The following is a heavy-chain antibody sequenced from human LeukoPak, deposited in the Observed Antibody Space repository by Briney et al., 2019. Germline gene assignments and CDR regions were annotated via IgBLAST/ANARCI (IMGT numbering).Heavy chain of an antibody. V-gene: IGHV4-4*07. CDR3: ARVGATTVVTPGSRAILY. D-gene: IGHD4-23*01. Sequence: SETLSLTCIVSGNSFGDYYWSWIRQPAGKGLEWIGRIYTSGSTTYNPSLKSRVTMSVATSKNQFSLKLSSVTAADTAVYYCARVGATTVVTPGSRAILYWGRGTLVTVSS. J-gene: IGHJ2*01. CDR1: GNSFGDYY. CDR2: IYTSGST.